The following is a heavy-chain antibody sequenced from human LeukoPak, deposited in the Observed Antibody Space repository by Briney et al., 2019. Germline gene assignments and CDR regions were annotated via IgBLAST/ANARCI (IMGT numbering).Heavy chain of an antibody. D-gene: IGHD3-22*01. CDR1: GFTFSSYA. V-gene: IGHV3-30-3*01. Sequence: QPGGSLGLSCAASGFTFSSYAMHWVRQAPGKGLEWVAVISYDGSNKYYADSVRGRFTISRDNSKNTLYLQMNSLRAEDTAVYYCASYYYXSXXXXXTXXDYWGXGTLVTV. CDR3: ASYYYXSXXXXXTXXDY. J-gene: IGHJ4*01. CDR2: ISYDGSNK.